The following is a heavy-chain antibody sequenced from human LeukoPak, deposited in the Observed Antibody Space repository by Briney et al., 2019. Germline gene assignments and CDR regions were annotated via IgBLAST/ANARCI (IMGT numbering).Heavy chain of an antibody. D-gene: IGHD6-13*01. J-gene: IGHJ4*02. Sequence: PSETLSLTCTVSGDSISSPTYYWGWIRQPPGKGLEWIGAIYYSGGNYNNLSLKSRVTISVDASKNQFSLRLSSVTAADTAVYYCARLKTAAGTKYFDYWGQGTLVTVSS. V-gene: IGHV4-39*01. CDR1: GDSISSPTYY. CDR2: IYYSGGN. CDR3: ARLKTAAGTKYFDY.